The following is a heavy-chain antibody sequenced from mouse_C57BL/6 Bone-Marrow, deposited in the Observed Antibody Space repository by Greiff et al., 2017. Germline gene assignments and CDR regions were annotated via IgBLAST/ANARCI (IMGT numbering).Heavy chain of an antibody. J-gene: IGHJ2*01. Sequence: VQLQQSGAELVKPGASVKISCKASGYAFSSYWMNWVKQRPGKGLEWIGQIYPGDGDTNYNGKFKGKAPLTADKSSSTAYMQLSSLTSEASAVYFCARGGNYYENFDYWGQGTTLTVSS. CDR2: IYPGDGDT. CDR1: GYAFSSYW. D-gene: IGHD2-4*01. V-gene: IGHV1-80*01. CDR3: ARGGNYYENFDY.